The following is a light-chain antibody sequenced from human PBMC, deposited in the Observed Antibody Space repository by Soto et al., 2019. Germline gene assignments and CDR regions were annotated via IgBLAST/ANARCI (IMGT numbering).Light chain of an antibody. Sequence: QLVLTQPPSASGTPGQRVTISCSGSSSNIGSNTVNWYQQLPGTAPKLLIYSNNQRPSGVPDRFSGSKSGTSASLAISGLQSEDEADYYCAAWDDSLNGFVVFGGGTNLTVL. V-gene: IGLV1-44*01. J-gene: IGLJ2*01. CDR1: SSNIGSNT. CDR3: AAWDDSLNGFVV. CDR2: SNN.